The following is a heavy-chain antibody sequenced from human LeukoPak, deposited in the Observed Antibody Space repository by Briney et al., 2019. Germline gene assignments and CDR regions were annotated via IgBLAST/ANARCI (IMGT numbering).Heavy chain of an antibody. CDR3: ARGYCSTTRCYYFDL. D-gene: IGHD2-2*01. Sequence: GESLKISCQGSGYTFTSYWIGWVRQMPGKGLESMAIIHPDDSDTRYSPSFQGQVTISADKSIGTAYLQWSSPKASDTAMYYCARGYCSTTRCYYFDLWGQGTLVTVSS. J-gene: IGHJ4*02. CDR1: GYTFTSYW. V-gene: IGHV5-51*01. CDR2: IHPDDSDT.